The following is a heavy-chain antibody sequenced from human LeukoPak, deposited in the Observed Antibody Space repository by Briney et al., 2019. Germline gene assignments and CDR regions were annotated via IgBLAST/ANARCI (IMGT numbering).Heavy chain of an antibody. CDR2: INPSGGST. CDR3: GSNVVVPAASNYYYYMDV. Sequence: ASVKVSCKASGYTFISYYIHWVRQAPGQGLEWMGIINPSGGSTSYPQKFQGRVTMTRDMSTSTVYMELSSLRSEDTAVYYCGSNVVVPAASNYYYYMDVWGKGTTVTVSS. CDR1: GYTFISYY. D-gene: IGHD2-2*01. J-gene: IGHJ6*03. V-gene: IGHV1-46*01.